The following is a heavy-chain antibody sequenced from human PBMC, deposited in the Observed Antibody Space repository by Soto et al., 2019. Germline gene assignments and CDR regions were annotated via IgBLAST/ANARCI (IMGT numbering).Heavy chain of an antibody. CDR2: IIPILGIA. CDR1: GGTFSSYT. CDR3: ARGGCSGGSCYPNWFDP. J-gene: IGHJ5*02. Sequence: QVQLVQSGAEVKKPGSSVKVSCKASGGTFSSYTISWVRQAPGQGLEWMGRIIPILGIANYAQKFQGRVTITADKSTSTAYMELSRLRSEDTAVYYCARGGCSGGSCYPNWFDPWGQGTLVTVSS. D-gene: IGHD2-15*01. V-gene: IGHV1-69*02.